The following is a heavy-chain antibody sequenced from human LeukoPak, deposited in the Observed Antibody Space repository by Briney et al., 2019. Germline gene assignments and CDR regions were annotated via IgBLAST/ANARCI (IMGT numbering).Heavy chain of an antibody. CDR1: GFTFSSYA. D-gene: IGHD6-19*01. CDR2: IDYGSGGS. CDR3: AKAHSSGWTTRYFDC. Sequence: GGSLRLSCAASGFTFSSYAMGWVRQAPGKGLEWVSLIDYGSGGSHDADSVKGRFTISRDNSKNTLYLQMNSLRAEDTAICYCAKAHSSGWTTRYFDCWGQGALVTVSS. J-gene: IGHJ4*02. V-gene: IGHV3-23*01.